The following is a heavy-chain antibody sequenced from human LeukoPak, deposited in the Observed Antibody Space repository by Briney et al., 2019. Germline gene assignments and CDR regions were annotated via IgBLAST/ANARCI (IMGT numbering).Heavy chain of an antibody. J-gene: IGHJ3*01. Sequence: PGGSLRLSCAASGFTFISYWMSWVRQAPGKGLEWVANIKQDGSEKYYVDSVKGRFTISRDNAKNSLYLQMNSLRAEDTAVYYCAVLGVVAATDDAFDVWGQGTMVSVSS. CDR1: GFTFISYW. CDR3: AVLGVVAATDDAFDV. V-gene: IGHV3-7*03. D-gene: IGHD2-15*01. CDR2: IKQDGSEK.